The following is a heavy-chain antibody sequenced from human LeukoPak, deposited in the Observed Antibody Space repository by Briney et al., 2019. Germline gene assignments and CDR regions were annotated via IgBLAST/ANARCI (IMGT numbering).Heavy chain of an antibody. CDR1: GFTFSGYW. CDR2: INTDGSSI. V-gene: IGHV3-74*01. CDR3: AAVGATETHFDY. Sequence: GGSLRLSCAASGFTFSGYWMHWVRQAPGKGLVWVSRINTDGSSISYADSVKGRFTISRDNAKNTLYLQMNSLRAEDTAMYYCAAVGATETHFDYWGQGTLVTVSS. D-gene: IGHD1-26*01. J-gene: IGHJ4*02.